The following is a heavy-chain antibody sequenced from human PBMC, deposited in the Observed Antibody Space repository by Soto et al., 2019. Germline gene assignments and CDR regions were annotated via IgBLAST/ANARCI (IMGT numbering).Heavy chain of an antibody. J-gene: IGHJ6*02. CDR3: ARVGLAGDSLSYGMDV. D-gene: IGHD2-21*02. Sequence: ALVKVSCKASGYTFTGYYMHWVRQAPGQGLEWMGWINPNSGGTNYAQKFQGWVTMTRDTSISTAYMELSRLRSDDTAVYYCARVGLAGDSLSYGMDVWGQGTTVTVSS. CDR1: GYTFTGYY. CDR2: INPNSGGT. V-gene: IGHV1-2*04.